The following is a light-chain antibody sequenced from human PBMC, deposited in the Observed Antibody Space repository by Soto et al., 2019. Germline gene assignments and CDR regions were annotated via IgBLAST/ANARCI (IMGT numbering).Light chain of an antibody. Sequence: ELVVTQSSSTLSVSPGESATLSCRASQGVXSNLVWYEKKPGQAPRVLTYCASTRATGSPARLSGSGSGTEFTLTISSLQSEDFAVYYCQQYKNWTRTFGQGTKVDI. J-gene: IGKJ1*01. V-gene: IGKV3-15*01. CDR2: CAS. CDR1: QGVXSN. CDR3: QQYKNWTRT.